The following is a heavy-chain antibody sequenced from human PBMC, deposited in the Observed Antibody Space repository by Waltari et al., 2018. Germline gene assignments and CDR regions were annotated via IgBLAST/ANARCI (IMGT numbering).Heavy chain of an antibody. D-gene: IGHD6-13*01. CDR2: INPNSGGT. V-gene: IGHV1-2*06. CDR3: ARGKGSSWGNFDY. CDR1: GYTFTGYY. J-gene: IGHJ4*02. Sequence: QVQLVQSGAEVKKPGDSVKVSCKASGYTFTGYYMHWVRQAPGQGLEWMVRINPNSGGTNYAQKFQARVTMTRDTSISTAYMELSRLRSDDTAVYYCARGKGSSWGNFDYWGQGTLVTVSS.